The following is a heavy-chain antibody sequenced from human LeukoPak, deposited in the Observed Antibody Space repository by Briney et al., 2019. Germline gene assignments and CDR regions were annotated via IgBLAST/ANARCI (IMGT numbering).Heavy chain of an antibody. CDR2: IKQDGSEK. CDR3: ARSYSSSFGGYYYYYLDV. CDR1: GFTFSSYW. Sequence: WGSLRLSCAVSGFTFSSYWMSWVRQAPAKRLGWVANIKQDGSEKYYVDSVKGRFTISRDNAKNSLYLQMNSLRAEDTAVYYCARSYSSSFGGYYYYYLDVWGKGTTVSVSS. J-gene: IGHJ6*03. D-gene: IGHD6-13*01. V-gene: IGHV3-7*01.